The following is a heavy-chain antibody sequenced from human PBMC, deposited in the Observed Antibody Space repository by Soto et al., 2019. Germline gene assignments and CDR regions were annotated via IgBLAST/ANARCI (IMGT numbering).Heavy chain of an antibody. V-gene: IGHV4-59*01. CDR3: ARDRRGSIYYYGMDV. D-gene: IGHD3-10*01. Sequence: PSETLSLTCTVSGGSISSYYWSWIRQPPGKGLEWIGYIYYSGSTNYNPSLKSRVTISVGTSKNQFSLKLSSVTAADTAVYYCARDRRGSIYYYGMDVWGQGTTVTVSS. CDR2: IYYSGST. J-gene: IGHJ6*02. CDR1: GGSISSYY.